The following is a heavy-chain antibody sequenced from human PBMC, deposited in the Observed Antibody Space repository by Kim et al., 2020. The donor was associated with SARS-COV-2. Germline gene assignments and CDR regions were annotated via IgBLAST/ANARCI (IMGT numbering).Heavy chain of an antibody. J-gene: IGHJ4*02. CDR1: GFTFSSYV. CDR2: ISYDGSNK. Sequence: GGSLRLSCAASGFTFSSYVMHWVRQAPGKGLEWVAVISYDGSNKYYADSVKGRFTISRDNSKNTLYLQMNSLRAEDTAVYYCAKGDTGAYWGQGTLVTVSS. D-gene: IGHD1-26*01. CDR3: AKGDTGAY. V-gene: IGHV3-30*18.